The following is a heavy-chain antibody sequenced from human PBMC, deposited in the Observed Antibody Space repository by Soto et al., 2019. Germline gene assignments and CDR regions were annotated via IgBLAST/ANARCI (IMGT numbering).Heavy chain of an antibody. J-gene: IGHJ6*02. CDR3: AKGYSSAWYTPDV. V-gene: IGHV3-23*01. CDR2: ISDSGGNT. D-gene: IGHD6-13*01. CDR1: GFSFSDYA. Sequence: EVQLLESGGGLIQPGGSLRLSCAVSGFSFSDYAMSWVRQAPGKGLEWVSGISDSGGNTYYADSMKGRFTISRENSKNTLYLQMNSLRGEDTAIYYCAKGYSSAWYTPDVWGQGTTVTVSS.